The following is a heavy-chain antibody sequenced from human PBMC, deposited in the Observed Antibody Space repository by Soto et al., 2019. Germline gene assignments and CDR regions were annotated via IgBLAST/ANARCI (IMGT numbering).Heavy chain of an antibody. V-gene: IGHV6-1*01. J-gene: IGHJ4*02. D-gene: IGHD3-10*01. CDR3: ARGLVITMVRGVIDFDY. CDR1: GDSVSSNSAA. CDR2: TYYRSKWYN. Sequence: SPTLSLTCAISGDSVSSNSAAWNWIRQSPSRGLEWLGRTYYRSKWYNDYAVSVKSRITINPDTSKNQFSLQLNSVTAADTAVYYCARGLVITMVRGVIDFDYWGQGTLVTVSS.